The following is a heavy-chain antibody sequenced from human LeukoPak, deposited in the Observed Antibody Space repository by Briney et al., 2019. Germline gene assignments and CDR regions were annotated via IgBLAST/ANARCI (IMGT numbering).Heavy chain of an antibody. J-gene: IGHJ4*02. Sequence: ASVKVSCKASGYTFTSYYMHWVRQAPGQGLEWMGIINPSGGSTSYAQKFQGRVTMTRDTSTSTVYVELSSLRSEDTAVYYCAREPYDSSGQPRSGFDYWGQGTLVTVSS. CDR3: AREPYDSSGQPRSGFDY. V-gene: IGHV1-46*01. CDR1: GYTFTSYY. D-gene: IGHD3-22*01. CDR2: INPSGGST.